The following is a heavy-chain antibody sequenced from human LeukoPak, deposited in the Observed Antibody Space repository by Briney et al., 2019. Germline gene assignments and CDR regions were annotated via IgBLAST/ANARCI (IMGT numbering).Heavy chain of an antibody. V-gene: IGHV4-59*08. J-gene: IGHJ4*02. CDR1: GGSISPYY. D-gene: IGHD5/OR15-5a*01. CDR2: IFYSGSA. Sequence: PSETLSLTCTVSGGSISPYYWSWIRQPPGKELEWIAFIFYSGSAHYNPSLTSRVTISVDTSKNQFSLKLTSVTAADTAVYYCARHSVGSPHYFDYWGQGTTVTVSS. CDR3: ARHSVGSPHYFDY.